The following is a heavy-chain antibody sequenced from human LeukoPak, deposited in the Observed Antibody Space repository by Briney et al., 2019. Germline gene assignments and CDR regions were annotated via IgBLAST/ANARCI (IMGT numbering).Heavy chain of an antibody. CDR3: ARSLYCSSTSCYPLYYYYYMDV. D-gene: IGHD2-2*01. V-gene: IGHV1-2*04. J-gene: IGHJ6*03. CDR2: INPNSGGT. CDR1: GYTFTGYY. Sequence: GASVKVSCKASGYTFTGYYMHWVRQAPGQGLEWMGWINPNSGGTNYAQKFQGWVTMTRDTSISTAYMELSRLRSDDTAVFYCARSLYCSSTSCYPLYYYYYMDVWGKGTTVTVSS.